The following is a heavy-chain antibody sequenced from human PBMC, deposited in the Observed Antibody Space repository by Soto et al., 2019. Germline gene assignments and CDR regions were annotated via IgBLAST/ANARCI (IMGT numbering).Heavy chain of an antibody. CDR1: GYSFTSYW. Sequence: GESLKISCKGSGYSFTSYWIGWVRQMPGKGLEWVGIIYPGDSDTRYSPSFQGQVTISADKSISTAYLQWSSLKASDTAMYYCARLLEYCTNGVCYPLDYWGQGSLVTVSS. J-gene: IGHJ4*02. CDR2: IYPGDSDT. D-gene: IGHD2-8*01. CDR3: ARLLEYCTNGVCYPLDY. V-gene: IGHV5-51*01.